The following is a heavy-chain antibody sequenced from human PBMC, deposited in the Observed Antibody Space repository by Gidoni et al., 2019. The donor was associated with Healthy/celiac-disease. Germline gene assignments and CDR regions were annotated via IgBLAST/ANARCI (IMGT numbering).Heavy chain of an antibody. CDR1: GFTFTSSA. Sequence: QMQLVQSGPEVKKPGTSVKVSCQASGFTFTSSAVQWVRQARGQRLEWIGWIVVGSGNTNYEQKFQERVTITRDMSTSTAYMELSSLRSEDTAVYYCAADGSSSGWYGDYWGQGTLVTVSS. CDR2: IVVGSGNT. J-gene: IGHJ4*02. CDR3: AADGSSSGWYGDY. V-gene: IGHV1-58*01. D-gene: IGHD6-19*01.